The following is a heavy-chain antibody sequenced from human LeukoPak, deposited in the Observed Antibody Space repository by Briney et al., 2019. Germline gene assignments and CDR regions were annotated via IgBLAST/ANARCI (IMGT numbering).Heavy chain of an antibody. CDR3: ARADSSGYEHFDY. CDR2: IYYSGST. D-gene: IGHD3-22*01. V-gene: IGHV4-59*01. Sequence: PSETLSLTCTVSGDSLSSYYWSWLRQPPGKGLEWIGNIYYSGSTNYNPSLKSRVTISVDRSKNHFSLKLSSVTAADMAVYYCARADSSGYEHFDYWGQGTLVTVSS. J-gene: IGHJ4*02. CDR1: GDSLSSYY.